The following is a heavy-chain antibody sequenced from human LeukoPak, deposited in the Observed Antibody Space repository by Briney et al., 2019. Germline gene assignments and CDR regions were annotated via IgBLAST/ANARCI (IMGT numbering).Heavy chain of an antibody. CDR2: IIPILGIA. V-gene: IGHV1-69*04. Sequence: SVKVSCKASGGTFSSYTISWVRQAPGQGLEWMGRIIPILGIANYAQKFQGRVTITADKSTSTAYMELSSLRSEDTAVYYCAREGYDRSYDYWGQGTLVSVSS. D-gene: IGHD3-22*01. J-gene: IGHJ4*02. CDR1: GGTFSSYT. CDR3: AREGYDRSYDY.